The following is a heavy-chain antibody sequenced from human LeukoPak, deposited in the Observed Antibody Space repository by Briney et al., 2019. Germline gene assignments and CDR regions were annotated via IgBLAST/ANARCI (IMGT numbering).Heavy chain of an antibody. Sequence: ASVKVSCKASGYTFTGYYMHWVRQAPRQGLEWMGWINPNSGGTNYAQKFQGRVTMTRDTSISTAYMELSRLRSDDTAVYYCARDLMVSPNYYFDYWGQGTLVTVSS. J-gene: IGHJ4*02. CDR3: ARDLMVSPNYYFDY. V-gene: IGHV1-2*02. CDR1: GYTFTGYY. D-gene: IGHD2-8*01. CDR2: INPNSGGT.